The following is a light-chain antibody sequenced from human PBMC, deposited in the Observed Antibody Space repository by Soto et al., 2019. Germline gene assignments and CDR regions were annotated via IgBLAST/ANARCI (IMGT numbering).Light chain of an antibody. CDR3: EAWDDSLNGRRV. CDR1: NSNIAGDT. CDR2: SEG. V-gene: IGLV1-44*01. Sequence: QSVLTQPPSASGTPGQTVTVSCAGSNSNIAGDTINWYQQVPGLAPRLLIYSEGQRPSGVPARFSGSRSATSASLIISGLQSEDEAYYYCEAWDDSLNGRRVFGGGTKLTVL. J-gene: IGLJ3*02.